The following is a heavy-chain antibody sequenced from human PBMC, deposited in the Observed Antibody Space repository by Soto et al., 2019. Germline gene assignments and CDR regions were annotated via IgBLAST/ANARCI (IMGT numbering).Heavy chain of an antibody. J-gene: IGHJ6*02. Sequence: GGSLRLSCAASGFTFSSYGMHWVRQAPGKGLEWVAVISYDGSNKYYADSVKGRFTISRDNSKNTLYLQMNSLRAEDTAVYYCAKDRWSQRWWAYGMDVWGQGTTVTVSS. D-gene: IGHD2-15*01. V-gene: IGHV3-30*18. CDR3: AKDRWSQRWWAYGMDV. CDR2: ISYDGSNK. CDR1: GFTFSSYG.